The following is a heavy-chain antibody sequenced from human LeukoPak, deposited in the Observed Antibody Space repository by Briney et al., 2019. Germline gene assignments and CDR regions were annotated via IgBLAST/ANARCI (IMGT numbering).Heavy chain of an antibody. Sequence: SVKVSCKASGGTFSSYTISWVRQAPGEGLEWMGGIIPIFGTANYAQKFQGRVTITADESTSTAYMELSSLRSEDTAVYYCARGMLFGSWSHFDYWGQGTLVTVSS. CDR3: ARGMLFGSWSHFDY. D-gene: IGHD6-13*01. CDR1: GGTFSSYT. V-gene: IGHV1-69*13. J-gene: IGHJ4*02. CDR2: IIPIFGTA.